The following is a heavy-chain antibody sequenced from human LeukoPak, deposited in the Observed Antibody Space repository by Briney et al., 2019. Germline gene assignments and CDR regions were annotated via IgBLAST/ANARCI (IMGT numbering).Heavy chain of an antibody. CDR2: IRQDGSER. V-gene: IGHV3-7*01. CDR3: VRYGSGSYLRDPFDY. J-gene: IGHJ4*02. CDR1: GFTFSDVW. Sequence: GGSLRLSCEASGFTFSDVWMTWVRQAPGKGLEWVANIRQDGSERNYVDSVKGRFTVSRDNAKNSLYLQLNNLRAEDTAVYYCVRYGSGSYLRDPFDYWGQGTLVTVSS. D-gene: IGHD3-10*01.